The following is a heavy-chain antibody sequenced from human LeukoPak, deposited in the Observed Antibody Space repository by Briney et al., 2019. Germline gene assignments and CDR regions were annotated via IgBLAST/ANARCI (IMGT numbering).Heavy chain of an antibody. CDR1: GFTFSSYG. V-gene: IGHV3-30*02. Sequence: GGSLRLSCAASGFTFSSYGMHWVRQAPGKGLEWVAFIRYDGSNKYYADSVKGRFTISRDNAKNSLYLQMNSLRAEDTAVYYCARDGKYYYDSSGYYVLEVADAFDIWGQGTMVTVSS. D-gene: IGHD3-22*01. CDR2: IRYDGSNK. CDR3: ARDGKYYYDSSGYYVLEVADAFDI. J-gene: IGHJ3*02.